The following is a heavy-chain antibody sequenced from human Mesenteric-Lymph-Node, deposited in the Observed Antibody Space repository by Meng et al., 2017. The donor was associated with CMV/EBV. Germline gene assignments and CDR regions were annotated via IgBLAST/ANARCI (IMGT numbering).Heavy chain of an antibody. D-gene: IGHD5-12*01. CDR1: GYIFASYG. CDR2: ISTYSGDT. Sequence: ASVKVSCKASGYIFASYGISWVRQAPGQGLEWMGWISTYSGDTGYAQKFQGRVTITRNTSISTAYMELSSLRSEDTAVYYCASRFGYSGYVKKFYYYYYGMDVWGQGATVTVSS. CDR3: ASRFGYSGYVKKFYYYYYGMDV. V-gene: IGHV1-8*01. J-gene: IGHJ6*02.